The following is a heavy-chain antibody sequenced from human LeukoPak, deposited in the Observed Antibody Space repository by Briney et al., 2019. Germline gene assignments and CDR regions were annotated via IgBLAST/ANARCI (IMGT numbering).Heavy chain of an antibody. CDR1: GYTLTELS. Sequence: ASVKVSCKVSGYTLTELSMHWVRQAPGQGLEWMGWISAYNGNTNYAQKLQGRVTMTTDTSTSTAYMELRSLRSDDTAVYYCAREALIVVVPAAILYYYGMDVWGQGTTVTVSS. J-gene: IGHJ6*02. CDR2: ISAYNGNT. D-gene: IGHD2-2*01. V-gene: IGHV1-18*01. CDR3: AREALIVVVPAAILYYYGMDV.